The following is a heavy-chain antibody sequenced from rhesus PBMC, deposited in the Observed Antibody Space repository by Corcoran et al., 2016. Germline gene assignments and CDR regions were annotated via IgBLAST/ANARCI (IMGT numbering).Heavy chain of an antibody. CDR3: ARDTAGTVGVY. V-gene: IGHV4-73*01. CDR1: GGSISGYYY. CDR2: IEDKSANT. J-gene: IGHJ4*01. Sequence: QVKLQQWGEGLVKPSETLSLTCAVYGGSISGYYYWSWIRQAPGKGLEWIGKIEDKSANTNNNPSLKNRVTMSKDTSKNQFSLKLSSVTAADTAVYYCARDTAGTVGVYWGQGVLVTVSS. D-gene: IGHD5-24*01.